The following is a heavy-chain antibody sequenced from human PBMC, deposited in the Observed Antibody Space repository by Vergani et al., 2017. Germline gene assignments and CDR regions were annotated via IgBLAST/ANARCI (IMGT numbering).Heavy chain of an antibody. V-gene: IGHV4-30-4*08. D-gene: IGHD3-9*01. Sequence: QVQLQESGPGLVKPSQTLSLTCTVSGGSISSGDYYWSWIRQPPGKGMEWIGYIYYNGSTYYNPSLKSRVTISVNTSKNQFTRKLSSVTAADTAVYYCDRATANTYYDIYDHWGQGTLVTVSS. CDR2: IYYNGST. J-gene: IGHJ4*02. CDR1: GGSISSGDYY. CDR3: DRATANTYYDIYDH.